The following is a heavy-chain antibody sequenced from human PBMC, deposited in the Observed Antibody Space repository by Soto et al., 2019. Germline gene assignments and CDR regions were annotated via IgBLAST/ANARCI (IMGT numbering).Heavy chain of an antibody. D-gene: IGHD2-15*01. CDR2: ISYDGSNK. Sequence: QVQLVESGGGVVQPGRSLRLSCAASGFTFSSYAMHWVRQAPGKGLEWVAVISYDGSNKYYADSVKGRFTISRDNSKNTLYLQMNSLRAEDTAVYYCAREGDCSGGSCYMDYWGQGPLVTVSS. J-gene: IGHJ4*02. V-gene: IGHV3-30-3*01. CDR3: AREGDCSGGSCYMDY. CDR1: GFTFSSYA.